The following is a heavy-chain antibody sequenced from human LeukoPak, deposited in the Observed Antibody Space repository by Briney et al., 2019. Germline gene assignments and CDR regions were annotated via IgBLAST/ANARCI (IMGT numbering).Heavy chain of an antibody. CDR2: INHSGST. D-gene: IGHD2-2*01. CDR3: ASLRGSTRVDY. Sequence: SETLSLTCAVYGGSFSGYYWSWIRQPPGKGLEWIGEINHSGSTNYNPSLKSRVTISVDTSKDQFSLKLSSVTAADTAVYYCASLRGSTRVDYWGQGTLVTVSP. V-gene: IGHV4-34*01. J-gene: IGHJ4*02. CDR1: GGSFSGYY.